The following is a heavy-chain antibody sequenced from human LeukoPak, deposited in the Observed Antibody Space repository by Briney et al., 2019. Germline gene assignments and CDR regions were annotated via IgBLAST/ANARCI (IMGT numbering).Heavy chain of an antibody. D-gene: IGHD4-17*01. V-gene: IGHV3-21*05. CDR1: GFTFSSYW. Sequence: GGSLRLSCAASGFTFSSYWMSWVRQAPGKGLEWVSYISSSSSYTNYADSVKGRFTISRDNAKNSLYLQMNSLRAEDTAVYYCASPTGYWGQGTLVTVSS. J-gene: IGHJ4*02. CDR3: ASPTGY. CDR2: ISSSSSYT.